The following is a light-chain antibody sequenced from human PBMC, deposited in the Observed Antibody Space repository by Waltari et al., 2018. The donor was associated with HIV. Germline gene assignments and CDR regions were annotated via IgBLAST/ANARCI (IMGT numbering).Light chain of an antibody. Sequence: QSVLTQPPSVSGAPGQRVTISCAGSSSNIRAGYDVHWYQQLPGTAPNLLIHTNSNRPSGVPDRFSGSKSGTLASLAITGLQAEDEADYYCQSYDSSLSSSVFGGGTKLTVL. CDR2: TNS. V-gene: IGLV1-40*01. J-gene: IGLJ3*02. CDR1: SSNIRAGYD. CDR3: QSYDSSLSSSV.